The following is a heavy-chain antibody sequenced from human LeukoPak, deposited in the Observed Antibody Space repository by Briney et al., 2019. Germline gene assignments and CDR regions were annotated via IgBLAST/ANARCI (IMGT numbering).Heavy chain of an antibody. J-gene: IGHJ3*02. Sequence: KPSETLSLTCTVSGGSISSYYWSWLRQVPGKGLGWIAYIYYIGSTDYNPSLKSRVTISVDTSKNQFSLNVRSVTAADTAVYYCARHDVVSRAFDIWGPGTMVTVSS. CDR2: IYYIGST. D-gene: IGHD2-15*01. V-gene: IGHV4-59*08. CDR1: GGSISSYY. CDR3: ARHDVVSRAFDI.